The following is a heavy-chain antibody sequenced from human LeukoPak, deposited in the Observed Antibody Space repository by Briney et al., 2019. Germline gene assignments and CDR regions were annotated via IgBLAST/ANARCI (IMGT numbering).Heavy chain of an antibody. CDR2: IIPIFGAT. J-gene: IGHJ6*03. CDR1: GGSFSNYA. V-gene: IGHV1-69*06. D-gene: IGHD3-16*01. CDR3: AKQGAVRQDYYMDV. Sequence: SVKVSCKASGGSFSNYAITWVRQAPGQGLEWMGRIIPIFGATTYAQKFQGRVTIAADMGSSTAYLELTGLTSEDTALYFCAKQGAVRQDYYMDVWGNGTTVIVSS.